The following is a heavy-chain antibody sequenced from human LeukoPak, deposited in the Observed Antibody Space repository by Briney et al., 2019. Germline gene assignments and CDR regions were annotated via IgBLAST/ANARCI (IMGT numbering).Heavy chain of an antibody. J-gene: IGHJ4*02. CDR3: AIERSSCEGDCSDY. Sequence: GGSLRLSCAVSGLSFTTHSMNWVRQAPGRGLEWVSSISSSGTFIHYRDSVRGRFTISRDIAKRTLNLQMNSLRAEDTAVYYCAIERSSCEGDCSDYWGQGTLVTVSS. D-gene: IGHD2-21*01. V-gene: IGHV3-21*01. CDR2: ISSSGTFI. CDR1: GLSFTTHS.